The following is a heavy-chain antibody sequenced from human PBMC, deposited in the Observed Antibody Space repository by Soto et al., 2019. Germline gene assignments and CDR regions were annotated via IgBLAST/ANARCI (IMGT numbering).Heavy chain of an antibody. V-gene: IGHV3-23*01. CDR3: AKVLFNDYGDYYFDY. J-gene: IGHJ4*02. D-gene: IGHD4-17*01. CDR2: ITGSGATT. CDR1: GFTFSTYA. Sequence: GGSLRLSCAASGFTFSTYAMNWVRQAPRKGLEWVSTITGSGATTYYADSVKGRFTISRDNSENTLYLQMNSLRAEDTAVYYYAKVLFNDYGDYYFDYWGQGTLVTVSS.